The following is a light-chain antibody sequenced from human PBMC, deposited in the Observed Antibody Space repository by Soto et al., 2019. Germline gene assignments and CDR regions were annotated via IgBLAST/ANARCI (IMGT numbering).Light chain of an antibody. Sequence: EIVLTQSPGTLSLSPGERATLSCRASQSVSSTYLAWYQQKPGQAPRLLIYGASSRATCITDRFSGSGSGTNFSLTISRLEPEDFAVYYCHQYGSSLGTFGQGTKVEIK. CDR1: QSVSSTY. J-gene: IGKJ1*01. V-gene: IGKV3-20*01. CDR3: HQYGSSLGT. CDR2: GAS.